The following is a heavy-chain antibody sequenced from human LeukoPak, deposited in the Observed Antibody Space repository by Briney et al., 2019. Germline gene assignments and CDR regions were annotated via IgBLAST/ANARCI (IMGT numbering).Heavy chain of an antibody. J-gene: IGHJ6*02. Sequence: ASVKVSCKASGYTFTSYGISWVRQAPGQGLEWMGWISAYNGNTNYEQKLQGRVTMTTDTSTSTAYMELRSLRSDDTAVYYCARETYYDSSGYYRRRYYYYYGMDVWGQGTTVTVSS. D-gene: IGHD3-22*01. CDR1: GYTFTSYG. CDR3: ARETYYDSSGYYRRRYYYYYGMDV. V-gene: IGHV1-18*01. CDR2: ISAYNGNT.